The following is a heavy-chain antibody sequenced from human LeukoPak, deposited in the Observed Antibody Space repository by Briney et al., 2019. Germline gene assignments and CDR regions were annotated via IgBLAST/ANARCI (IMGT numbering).Heavy chain of an antibody. V-gene: IGHV3-7*01. CDR2: IKQDGSEK. J-gene: IGHJ4*02. CDR3: AQAGDSSGYFDY. CDR1: GFTFSSNE. D-gene: IGHD3-22*01. Sequence: GGSLRLSCAASGFTFSSNEMSWVPQAPGKGLEWVANIKQDGSEKYYVDSVKGRFTISRENAKNSLYLQMNRLRAEDTAVYYCAQAGDSSGYFDYWGQGTLVTVSS.